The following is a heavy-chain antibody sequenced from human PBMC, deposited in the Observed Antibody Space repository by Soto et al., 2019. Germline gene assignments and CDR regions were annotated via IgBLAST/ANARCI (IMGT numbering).Heavy chain of an antibody. CDR1: GGSISSGGYY. D-gene: IGHD2-21*01. CDR2: IYYSGST. V-gene: IGHV4-31*03. J-gene: IGHJ6*02. CDR3: ARRRRFPYYNRMDV. Sequence: SETLSLTCTVSGGSISSGGYYWSWIRQHPGKGLEWIGYIYYSGSTYYNPSLKSRVTISVDRSKNQFSLKLSSVTAADTAVYFCARRRRFPYYNRMDVWGQVTSGSVS.